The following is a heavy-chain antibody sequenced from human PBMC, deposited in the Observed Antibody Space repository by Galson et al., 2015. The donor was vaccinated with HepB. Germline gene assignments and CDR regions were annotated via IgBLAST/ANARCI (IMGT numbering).Heavy chain of an antibody. V-gene: IGHV1-18*01. J-gene: IGHJ4*02. CDR2: ISAYNGNT. CDR1: GYTFTSYG. Sequence: SVKVSCKASGYTFTSYGISWVRQAPGQGLEWMGWISAYNGNTNYAQKLQGRVTMTTDTSTSTAYMELRSLRSDDTAVYYCAREVSQFDSGGWLNYFDYWGQGTLVTVSS. D-gene: IGHD6-19*01. CDR3: AREVSQFDSGGWLNYFDY.